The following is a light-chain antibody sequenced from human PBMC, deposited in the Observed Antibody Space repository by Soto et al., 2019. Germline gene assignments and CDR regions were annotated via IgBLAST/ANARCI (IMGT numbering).Light chain of an antibody. CDR3: SSYTSSSTLDVI. CDR2: DVS. J-gene: IGLJ2*01. CDR1: SSDVGVYNY. Sequence: QSVLTQPASVSGSPGQSITISCTGTSSDVGVYNYVSWYQQHPGKAPKLMIYDVSHRPSGVSNRFSGSKSGNTASLTISGLQAEDEADYYCSSYTSSSTLDVIFGGGTKLTVL. V-gene: IGLV2-14*01.